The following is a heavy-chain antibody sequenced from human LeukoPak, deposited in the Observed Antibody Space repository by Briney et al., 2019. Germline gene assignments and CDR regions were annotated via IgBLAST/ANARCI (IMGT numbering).Heavy chain of an antibody. CDR2: VYHSGIT. CDR1: GGSITNTNYY. CDR3: ARTLLPAVKGAFDI. Sequence: SETLSLTCTVSGGSITNTNYYWAWIRQPPGEGLEWIGSVYHSGITYYTPSLKSRVSISVDTSKNQFSLNLGSVSAADTAVYYCARTLLPAVKGAFDIWGQGTMVTVSS. V-gene: IGHV4-39*07. J-gene: IGHJ3*02. D-gene: IGHD3-22*01.